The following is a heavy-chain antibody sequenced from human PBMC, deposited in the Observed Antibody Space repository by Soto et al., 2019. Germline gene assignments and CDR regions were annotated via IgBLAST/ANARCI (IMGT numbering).Heavy chain of an antibody. CDR1: GGSISSYY. CDR3: ARALFDILPGYYPYY. CDR2: IYYSGST. D-gene: IGHD3-9*01. Sequence: QVQLQESGPGLVKPSETLSLTCTVSGGSISSYYWSWIRQPPGKGLEWIGYIYYSGSTNYNPSLKSRVTISVETSTNQFSLKLSSVTAAETAVYDCARALFDILPGYYPYYWGQGNLVTVSS. V-gene: IGHV4-59*01. J-gene: IGHJ4*02.